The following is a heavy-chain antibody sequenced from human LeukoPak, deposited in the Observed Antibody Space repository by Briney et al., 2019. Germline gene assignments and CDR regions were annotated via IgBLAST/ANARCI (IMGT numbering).Heavy chain of an antibody. CDR2: INHSGST. CDR3: AKAYDFWSGYSPHDP. V-gene: IGHV4-34*01. D-gene: IGHD3-3*01. J-gene: IGHJ5*02. CDR1: GGSFSGYY. Sequence: SETLSLTCAVYGGSFSGYYWSWIRQPPGKGLEWIGEINHSGSTNYNPSLKSRVTISVATSKNQFSLKLSSVTAADTAVYYCAKAYDFWSGYSPHDPWGQGTLVTVSS.